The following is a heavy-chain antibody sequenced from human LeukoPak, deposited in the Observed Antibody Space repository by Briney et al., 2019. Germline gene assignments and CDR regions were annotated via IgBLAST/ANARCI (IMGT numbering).Heavy chain of an antibody. Sequence: SETLSLTCTVSGGSISSDGYYWSWIRQPPGKGLEWIGYIYHSGSTYYNPSLKSRVTISVDRSKNQFSLKLSSVTAADTAVYYCARDKPAAIFYWGQGTLVTVSS. V-gene: IGHV4-30-2*01. D-gene: IGHD2-2*02. CDR3: ARDKPAAIFY. CDR1: GGSISSDGYY. CDR2: IYHSGST. J-gene: IGHJ4*02.